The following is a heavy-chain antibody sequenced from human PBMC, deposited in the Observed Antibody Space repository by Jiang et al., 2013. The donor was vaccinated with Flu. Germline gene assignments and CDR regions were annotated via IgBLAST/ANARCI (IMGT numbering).Heavy chain of an antibody. J-gene: IGHJ3*02. V-gene: IGHV2-70*11. CDR3: ARTYYGGNSGRPVDAFDI. D-gene: IGHD4-23*01. CDR1: GFSLSTSGMC. CDR2: IDWDDDK. Sequence: KPTQTLTLTCTFSGFSLSTSGMCVSWIRQPPGKALEWLARIDWDDDKYYSTSLKTRLTISKDTSKNQVVLTMTNMDPVDTATYYCARTYYGGNSGRPVDAFDIWGQGTMVTVSS.